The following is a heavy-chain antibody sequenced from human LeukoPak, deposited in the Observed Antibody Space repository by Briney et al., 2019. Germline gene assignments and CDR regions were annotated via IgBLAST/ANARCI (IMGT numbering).Heavy chain of an antibody. V-gene: IGHV3-30*02. CDR3: ARGRYGRYAFDI. CDR2: IRYDGSNK. D-gene: IGHD1-14*01. CDR1: GFTFSSYG. J-gene: IGHJ3*02. Sequence: GGSLRLSCAASGFTFSSYGMHWVRQAPGKGLEWVAFIRYDGSNKYYADSVKGRFTISRDNAKNSLYLQMNSLRAEDTALYYCARGRYGRYAFDIWGQGTMVTISS.